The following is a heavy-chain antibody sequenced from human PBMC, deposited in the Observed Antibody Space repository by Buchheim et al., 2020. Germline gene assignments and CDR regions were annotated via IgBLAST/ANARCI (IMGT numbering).Heavy chain of an antibody. Sequence: QVQLQQWGAGLLKPSETLSLTCAVYGGSFSGYYWSWIRQPPGKGLEWIGEINHSGSTNYNPSLKSRVTISVDTSKNQFSLKLSSVTAADTAVYYCARGSVYYYDSSGYYYYFDYWGQGTL. J-gene: IGHJ4*02. CDR3: ARGSVYYYDSSGYYYYFDY. D-gene: IGHD3-22*01. CDR1: GGSFSGYY. CDR2: INHSGST. V-gene: IGHV4-34*01.